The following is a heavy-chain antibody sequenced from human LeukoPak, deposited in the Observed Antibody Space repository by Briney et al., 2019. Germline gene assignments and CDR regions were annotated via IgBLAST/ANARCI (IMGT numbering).Heavy chain of an antibody. CDR1: AASISSVDYA. CDR2: IYHSGRT. J-gene: IGHJ4*02. D-gene: IGHD3-10*01. V-gene: IGHV4-30-2*01. CDR3: ARDLLWFGEAYFDY. Sequence: SQTLSLTCAVSAASISSVDYAWGWIRQPPWKGLEWIGYIYHSGRTYYNPSLKTRVTISIDRSKNQFSLKLSSVTAADTALYYCARDLLWFGEAYFDYWGQGTLVTVSS.